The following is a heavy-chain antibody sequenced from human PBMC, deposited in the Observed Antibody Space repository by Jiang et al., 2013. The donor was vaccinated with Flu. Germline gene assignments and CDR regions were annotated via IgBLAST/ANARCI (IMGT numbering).Heavy chain of an antibody. CDR2: IKQDGSEK. D-gene: IGHD2-21*01. CDR3: ARDRRKTNIPRLLSMPYPIFDI. J-gene: IGHJ3*02. Sequence: NIKQDGSEKYYVDXVKGRFTISRDNAKNSLYLQMNSLRAEDTAVYYCARDRRKTNIPRLLSMPYPIFDIWGQGTMVTVSS. V-gene: IGHV3-7*03.